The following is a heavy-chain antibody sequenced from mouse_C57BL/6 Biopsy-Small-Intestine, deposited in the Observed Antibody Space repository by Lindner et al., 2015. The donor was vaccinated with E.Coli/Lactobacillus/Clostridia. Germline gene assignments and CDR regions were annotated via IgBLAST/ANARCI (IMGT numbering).Heavy chain of an antibody. Sequence: SVKVSCKASGYTFSTYAIQWVRQAPGHRLEWMGWVDGGSGHTEYSQKFQGRVTMTRDTSASTVYMELSSLTSEDTAVYYCARDCGNCNIWYFDVWGRGTLVTVSS. CDR1: GYTFSTYA. V-gene: IGHV1-84*02. CDR2: VDGGSGHT. J-gene: IGHJ1*01. D-gene: IGHD2-1*01. CDR3: ARDCGNCNIWYFDV.